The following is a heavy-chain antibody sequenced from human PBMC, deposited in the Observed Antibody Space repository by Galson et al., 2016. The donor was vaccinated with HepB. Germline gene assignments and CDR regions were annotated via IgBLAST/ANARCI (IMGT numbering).Heavy chain of an antibody. CDR1: GGSISSSSYY. V-gene: IGHV4-39*01. Sequence: SATLSPTCTVSGGSISSSSYYWSWLRQPPGKGLEWIGSIYYSGSTYYNPSLQSRVTISVDTSKNQFSLKMISVTAADTAVYYCARRFRYAYGPPYGMDVWGQGTTVTVSS. CDR3: ARRFRYAYGPPYGMDV. J-gene: IGHJ6*02. CDR2: IYYSGST. D-gene: IGHD5-18*01.